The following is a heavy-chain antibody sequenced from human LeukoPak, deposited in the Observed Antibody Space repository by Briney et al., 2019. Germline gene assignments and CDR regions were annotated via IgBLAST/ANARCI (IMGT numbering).Heavy chain of an antibody. Sequence: GGSLRLSCAASGFTDSSNYMSWVRQAPGKGLEWVSVIYSGGSTYYADSVKGRFTISRDNSKNTLYLQMNSLRAEDTAVYYCARVTQLWLPFDYWGQGTLVTVSS. J-gene: IGHJ4*02. CDR3: ARVTQLWLPFDY. D-gene: IGHD5-18*01. CDR1: GFTDSSNY. V-gene: IGHV3-53*01. CDR2: IYSGGST.